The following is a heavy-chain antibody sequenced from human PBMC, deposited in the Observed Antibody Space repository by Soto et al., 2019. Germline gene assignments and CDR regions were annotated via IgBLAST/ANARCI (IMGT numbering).Heavy chain of an antibody. D-gene: IGHD2-2*01. CDR1: GFAFNNYG. J-gene: IGHJ4*02. CDR2: ISKSDYT. CDR3: AREDSIIIPAVSDF. Sequence: GGSLRLSCTVSGFAFNNYGINWVRQAPGKGLEWVSSISKSDYTYYSDSVKGRFAISRDNAKSSVSLQMNTLRVDDTAVYYCAREDSIIIPAVSDFWGQGTLVTVSS. V-gene: IGHV3-21*01.